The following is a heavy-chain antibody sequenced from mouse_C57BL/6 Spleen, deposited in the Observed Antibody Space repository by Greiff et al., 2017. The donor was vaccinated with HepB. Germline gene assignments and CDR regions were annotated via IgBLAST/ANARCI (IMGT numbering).Heavy chain of an antibody. CDR1: GYTFTSYW. CDR2: INPSNGGT. D-gene: IGHD2-12*01. V-gene: IGHV1-53*01. J-gene: IGHJ3*01. Sequence: QVQLQQPGTELVKPGASVKLSCKASGYTFTSYWMHWVKQRPGQGLEWIGNINPSNGGTNYNEKFKSKATLTVDKSSSTSYMPLSSLTSEDSAVYYCARSPYYSFWFAYWGQGTLVTVSA. CDR3: ARSPYYSFWFAY.